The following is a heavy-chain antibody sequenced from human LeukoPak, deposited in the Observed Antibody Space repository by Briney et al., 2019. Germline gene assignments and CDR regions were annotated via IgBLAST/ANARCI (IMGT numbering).Heavy chain of an antibody. J-gene: IGHJ1*01. CDR3: AKGRGWSGYLSDYFQH. CDR2: ISSSGSTI. Sequence: GGSLRLSCAASGFTFSSYEMNWVRQAPGKGLEWVSYISSSGSTIYYADSVKGRFTISRDNAKNSLYLQMNSLRAEDTALYYCAKGRGWSGYLSDYFQHWGQGTLVTVSS. V-gene: IGHV3-48*03. D-gene: IGHD3-3*01. CDR1: GFTFSSYE.